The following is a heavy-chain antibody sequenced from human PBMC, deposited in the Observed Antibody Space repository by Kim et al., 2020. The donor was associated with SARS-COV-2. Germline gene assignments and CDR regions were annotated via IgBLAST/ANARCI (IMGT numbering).Heavy chain of an antibody. CDR2: T. Sequence: TYYADSVKGRFTISRDNSKNTLYLQMNSLRAEDTAVYYCAKDRYGGSADYWGQGTLVTVSS. V-gene: IGHV3-23*01. D-gene: IGHD4-17*01. J-gene: IGHJ4*02. CDR3: AKDRYGGSADY.